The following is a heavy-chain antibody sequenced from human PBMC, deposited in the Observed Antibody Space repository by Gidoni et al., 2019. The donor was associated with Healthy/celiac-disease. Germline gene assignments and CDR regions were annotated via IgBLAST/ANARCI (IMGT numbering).Heavy chain of an antibody. D-gene: IGHD4-17*01. CDR3: ARDLLTTVVTPVDWYFDL. CDR2: IIPIFGTA. CDR1: GGTFSSYA. Sequence: QVQLVQSGAEVKKPGSSVKVSCKASGGTFSSYAISWVRQAPGQGLEWMGGIIPIFGTANYAQKFQGRVTITADESTSTAYMELSSLRSEDTAVYYCARDLLTTVVTPVDWYFDLWGRGTLVTVSS. V-gene: IGHV1-69*01. J-gene: IGHJ2*01.